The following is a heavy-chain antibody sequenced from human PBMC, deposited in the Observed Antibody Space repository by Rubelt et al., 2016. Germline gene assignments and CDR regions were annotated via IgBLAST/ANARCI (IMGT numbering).Heavy chain of an antibody. CDR1: GYTFLSYG. V-gene: IGHV1-18*01. Sequence: QGQLVQSGREVKEPGASLKVSCKANGYTFLSYGITWVREAPGQGLQWLGWISGYNGNTKYAQKFKGRVFMTTDTATSTAYMEVRGRGSDDTAGYYCASASVGWGQGTVVTVSS. J-gene: IGHJ4*02. CDR2: ISGYNGNT. CDR3: ASASVG. D-gene: IGHD6-6*01.